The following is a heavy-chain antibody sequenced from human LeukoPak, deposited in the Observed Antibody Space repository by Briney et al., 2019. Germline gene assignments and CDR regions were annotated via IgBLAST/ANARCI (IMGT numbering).Heavy chain of an antibody. D-gene: IGHD1-26*01. CDR3: AINSGGYWAPYFDY. Sequence: GGSLRLSCAASGFTFSSYEMNWVRQAPGKGLEWVSYISSSGSTIYYADSVKGRFTISRDNAKNSLYLQMNSLRAEDTAVYYCAINSGGYWAPYFDYWGQGTLVTVSS. V-gene: IGHV3-48*03. CDR1: GFTFSSYE. CDR2: ISSSGSTI. J-gene: IGHJ4*02.